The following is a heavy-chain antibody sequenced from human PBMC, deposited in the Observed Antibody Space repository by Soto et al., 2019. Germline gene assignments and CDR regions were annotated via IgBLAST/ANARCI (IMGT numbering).Heavy chain of an antibody. CDR2: ISGSGGST. CDR1: GFTFSSYA. CDR3: AKDSKRDAYCGGDCYINYYGMDV. D-gene: IGHD2-21*02. Sequence: GGSLRLSCAASGFTFSSYAMSWVRQAPGKGLEWVSAISGSGGSTYYADSVKGRFTISRDNSKNTLYLQMNSLRAEGTAVYYCAKDSKRDAYCGGDCYINYYGMDVWGQGTTVTVSS. J-gene: IGHJ6*02. V-gene: IGHV3-23*01.